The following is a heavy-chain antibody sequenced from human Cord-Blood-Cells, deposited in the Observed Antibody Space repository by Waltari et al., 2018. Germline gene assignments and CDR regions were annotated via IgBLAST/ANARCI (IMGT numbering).Heavy chain of an antibody. CDR2: FDPEDGET. CDR3: ATLGYCSSTSCYFGMDV. Sequence: QVQLVQSGAEVKKPGASVKVSCKVSGYTLTELSMHWVRQAPGKGLEWMGGFDPEDGETIYAQKFQGRVTMTEDTSTDPAYMELSSLRSEDTAVYYCATLGYCSSTSCYFGMDVWGQGTTVTVSS. D-gene: IGHD2-2*01. CDR1: GYTLTELS. V-gene: IGHV1-24*01. J-gene: IGHJ6*02.